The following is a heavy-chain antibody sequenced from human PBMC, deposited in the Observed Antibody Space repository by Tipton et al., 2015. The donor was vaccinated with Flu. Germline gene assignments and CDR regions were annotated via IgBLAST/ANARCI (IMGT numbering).Heavy chain of an antibody. CDR2: IYYSGST. J-gene: IGHJ6*02. Sequence: LRLSCTVSGGSISSSSYYWGWIRQPPGKGLEWIGSIYYSGSTYYNPSLKSRVTISVDTSKNQFSLKLSSVTAADTAVYYCARDRADYDFWSGYYGGIYYYYGMDVWGQGTTVTVSS. CDR3: ARDRADYDFWSGYYGGIYYYYGMDV. D-gene: IGHD3-3*01. CDR1: GGSISSSSYY. V-gene: IGHV4-39*07.